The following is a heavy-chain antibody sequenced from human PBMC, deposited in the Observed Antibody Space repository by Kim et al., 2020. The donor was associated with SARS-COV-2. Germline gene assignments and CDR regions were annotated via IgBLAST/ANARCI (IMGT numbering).Heavy chain of an antibody. CDR2: IIPILGIA. J-gene: IGHJ4*02. CDR3: AGSEGVVVAATAFDY. D-gene: IGHD2-15*01. CDR1: GGTFSSYT. V-gene: IGHV1-69*02. Sequence: SVKVSCKASGGTFSSYTISWVRQAPGQGLEWMGRIIPILGIANYAQKFQGSVTITADKSTSTAYMELSSLRSEDTAVYYCAGSEGVVVAATAFDYWGQGTLVTVSS.